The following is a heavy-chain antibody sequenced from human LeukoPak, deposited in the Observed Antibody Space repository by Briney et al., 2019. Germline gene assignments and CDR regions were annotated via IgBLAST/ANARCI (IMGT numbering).Heavy chain of an antibody. J-gene: IGHJ6*03. Sequence: SETLSLTCAVYGGSFSDYYWTWIRQTPGKGLEWIGEMSPSGSSNYNPSLKSRVTISVDTSKNQFSLKLRSVTAADTAVYYCTRGRQDVNMILVVMAGVSYYLDVWSKGTTVTVS. CDR1: GGSFSDYY. CDR2: MSPSGSS. D-gene: IGHD3-22*01. V-gene: IGHV4-34*01. CDR3: TRGRQDVNMILVVMAGVSYYLDV.